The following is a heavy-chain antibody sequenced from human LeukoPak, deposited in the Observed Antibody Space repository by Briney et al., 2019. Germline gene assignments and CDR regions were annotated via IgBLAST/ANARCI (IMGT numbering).Heavy chain of an antibody. J-gene: IGHJ3*02. CDR1: GFTFSSYW. CDR3: NYGGNSGAFDI. Sequence: GGSLRLSCAASGFTFSSYWMSWVRQAPGKGLEWVANIKQDGSEKYYVDSVKGRFTISRDNAKNSLYLRMNSLRAEDTAVYYCNYGGNSGAFDIWGQGTMVTVSS. CDR2: IKQDGSEK. D-gene: IGHD4-23*01. V-gene: IGHV3-7*01.